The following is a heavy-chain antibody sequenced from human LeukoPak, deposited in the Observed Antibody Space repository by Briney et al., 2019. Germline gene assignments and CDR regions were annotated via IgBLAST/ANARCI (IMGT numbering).Heavy chain of an antibody. CDR2: INPDGNKK. D-gene: IGHD5-18*01. Sequence: GGSLRLSCAASGFTFSNAWMNWVRQAPGKGLEWVASINPDGNKKYSADSVKGRFTISRDNAENSLYLQMNSLRVEDTAFYYCARDLAYSRLDYWGQGMLVTVSS. V-gene: IGHV3-7*01. J-gene: IGHJ4*02. CDR1: GFTFSNAW. CDR3: ARDLAYSRLDY.